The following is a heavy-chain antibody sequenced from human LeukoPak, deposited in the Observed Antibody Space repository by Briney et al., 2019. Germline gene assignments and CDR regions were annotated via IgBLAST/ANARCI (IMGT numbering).Heavy chain of an antibody. CDR3: AKDAQRGFDYSNSLEY. J-gene: IGHJ4*02. CDR1: GLTFSHYG. D-gene: IGHD4-11*01. V-gene: IGHV3-33*06. Sequence: PGRSLTLSCAASGLTFSHYGMHWVRQAPGKGLEWVAVIWSDGTNKYYADSVKGRFTIYRDDSQNRVFLQMNSLRAEDTALYYSAKDAQRGFDYSNSLEYWGQGALVSVSS. CDR2: IWSDGTNK.